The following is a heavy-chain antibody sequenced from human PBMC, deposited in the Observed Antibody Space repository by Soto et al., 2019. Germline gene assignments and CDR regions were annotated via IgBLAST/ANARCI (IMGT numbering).Heavy chain of an antibody. J-gene: IGHJ4*02. Sequence: SLRLSCAASGFTFSTYPMTWVRQAPGKGLEWVSTISGSGGVTYYAASVKGRFTISRDNSKNTLYLQMNSLRAEDTAIYFCAKYRGYSGNSVSFXNWGQGTRVTVSS. CDR3: AKYRGYSGNSVSFXN. V-gene: IGHV3-23*01. CDR2: ISGSGGVT. CDR1: GFTFSTYP. D-gene: IGHD4-4*01.